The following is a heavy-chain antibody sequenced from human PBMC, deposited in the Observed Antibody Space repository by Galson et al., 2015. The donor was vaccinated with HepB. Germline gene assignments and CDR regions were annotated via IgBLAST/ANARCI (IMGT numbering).Heavy chain of an antibody. CDR3: ATCLHNSSAYYHADWFDP. CDR2: FDPEDGET. Sequence: SVKVSCKVSGYTLIELSMHWVRQAPGKGLEWMGGFDPEDGETIYAQKFQGRVTMTEDTSIDTAYMELSSLRSEDTAMYYCATCLHNSSAYYHADWFDPWGQGTLVTVSS. D-gene: IGHD3-22*01. J-gene: IGHJ5*02. CDR1: GYTLIELS. V-gene: IGHV1-24*01.